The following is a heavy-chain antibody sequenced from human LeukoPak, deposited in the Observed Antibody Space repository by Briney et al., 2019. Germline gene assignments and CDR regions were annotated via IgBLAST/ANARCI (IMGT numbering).Heavy chain of an antibody. D-gene: IGHD2-15*01. CDR2: INHSGST. V-gene: IGHV4-34*01. Sequence: SETLSLTCAVYGGSISGYYWSWIRQPPGKGLEWIGEINHSGSTNYNPSLKSRVTISVDTSKNQFSLKLSSVTAADTAVYYCARVCYTRIYYYYGMDVWGKGTTVTVSS. J-gene: IGHJ6*04. CDR3: ARVCYTRIYYYYGMDV. CDR1: GGSISGYY.